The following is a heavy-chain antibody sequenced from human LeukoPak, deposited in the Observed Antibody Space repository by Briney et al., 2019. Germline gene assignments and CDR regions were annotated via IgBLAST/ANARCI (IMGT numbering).Heavy chain of an antibody. D-gene: IGHD2-21*02. CDR1: GGSISSYY. CDR3: ARELLPFDY. CDR2: IYYSGST. J-gene: IGHJ4*02. Sequence: SETLSLTCPVSGGSISSYYWSWIRQPPGKGLEWIGYIYYSGSTNYNPSLKSRVTISVDTSKNQFSLKLSSVTAADTAVYYCARELLPFDYWGQGTLVTVSS. V-gene: IGHV4-59*01.